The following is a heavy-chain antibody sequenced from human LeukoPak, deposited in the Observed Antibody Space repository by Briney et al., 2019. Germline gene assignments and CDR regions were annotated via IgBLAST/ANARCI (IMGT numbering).Heavy chain of an antibody. CDR3: AKGSSGYYYAY. CDR2: ITVGGGST. D-gene: IGHD3-22*01. V-gene: IGHV3-23*01. J-gene: IGHJ4*02. CDR1: GFTFSSYA. Sequence: PGGSLRLSCAASGFTFSSYAMSWVRKAPGKGLEWVSAITVGGGSTYYADSVKGRFTISRDNSKNTLYPQMSSLRAEDTAVYDCAKGSSGYYYAYWGQGTLVTVSS.